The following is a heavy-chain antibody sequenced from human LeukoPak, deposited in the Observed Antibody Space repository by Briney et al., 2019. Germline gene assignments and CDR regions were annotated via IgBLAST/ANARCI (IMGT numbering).Heavy chain of an antibody. Sequence: ASVKVSCKASGYTFTSYGISWVRQAPGQGLEWMGWISAYNGNTNYAQKLQGRVTMTTDTSTSTAYMELRSLRSDDTAVYYCAGGKMVRGVIITYNWFDPWGQGTLVTVSS. CDR3: AGGKMVRGVIITYNWFDP. D-gene: IGHD3-10*01. V-gene: IGHV1-18*04. CDR1: GYTFTSYG. J-gene: IGHJ5*02. CDR2: ISAYNGNT.